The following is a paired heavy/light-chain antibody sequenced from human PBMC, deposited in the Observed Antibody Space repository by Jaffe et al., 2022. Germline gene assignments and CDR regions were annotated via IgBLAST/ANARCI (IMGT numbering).Light chain of an antibody. CDR2: EVT. CDR3: SSYGGRDNWV. Sequence: QSALTQPPSASGSPGQSVTISCTGTSSDVGGFEYVSWYQQHPGKAPKFIIYEVTKRPSGVPDRFSGSKSGNTASLTVAGLQAEDEADYYCSSYGGRDNWVFGGGTKLTVL. V-gene: IGLV2-8*01. CDR1: SSDVGGFEY. J-gene: IGLJ3*02.
Heavy chain of an antibody. CDR3: AKGGFWAFDI. J-gene: IGHJ3*02. CDR2: IKTDGTIT. V-gene: IGHV3-74*01. CDR1: GFTFSNSW. Sequence: EVQLVESGGGLVQPGGSLRLSCTASGFTFSNSWMRWVRQAPGKGLVWVSDIKTDGTITNYADSVKGRFTISRDNAKNTLYLQMNSLRAEDTAVYYCAKGGFWAFDIWGQGTMVTVSS. D-gene: IGHD3-3*01.